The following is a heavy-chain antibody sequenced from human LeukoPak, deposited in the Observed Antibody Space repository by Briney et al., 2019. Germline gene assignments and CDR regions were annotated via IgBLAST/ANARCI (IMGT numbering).Heavy chain of an antibody. J-gene: IGHJ4*02. CDR3: ARGDYYDSSGWPRYFDY. V-gene: IGHV4-34*01. CDR1: GRSFSGYY. CDR2: INHSGST. D-gene: IGHD3-22*01. Sequence: SETLSLTCAVYGRSFSGYYWSWIRQPPGKGLEWIGEINHSGSTNYNPSLKSRVTISVDTSKNQFSLKLSSVTAADTAVYYCARGDYYDSSGWPRYFDYWGQGTLVTVSS.